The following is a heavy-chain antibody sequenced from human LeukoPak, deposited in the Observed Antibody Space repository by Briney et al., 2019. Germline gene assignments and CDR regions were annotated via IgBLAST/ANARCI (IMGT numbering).Heavy chain of an antibody. CDR3: ARNGPPGGIAAAGPHYYYYYYMDV. J-gene: IGHJ6*03. D-gene: IGHD6-13*01. Sequence: GGSLRLSCAASGFTFSSYEMNWVRQAPGKGLEWVSYISSSGSTIYYADSVKGRFTISRDNAKNSLYLQMNSLRAEDTAVYYCARNGPPGGIAAAGPHYYYYYYMDVWGKGTTVTISS. CDR1: GFTFSSYE. CDR2: ISSSGSTI. V-gene: IGHV3-48*03.